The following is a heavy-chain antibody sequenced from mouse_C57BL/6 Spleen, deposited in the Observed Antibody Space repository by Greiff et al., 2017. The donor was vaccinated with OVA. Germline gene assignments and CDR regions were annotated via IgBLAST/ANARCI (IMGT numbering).Heavy chain of an antibody. D-gene: IGHD1-1*01. CDR3: ARLLRFHWYFDV. J-gene: IGHJ1*03. CDR2: IYPGDGDT. Sequence: QVQLQQSGPELVKPGASVKISCKASGYAFSSSWMNWVKQRPGKGLEWIGRIYPGDGDTNYNGKFKGKATLTADKSSSTAYMQLSSLTSEDSAVYFCARLLRFHWYFDVWGTGTTVTVSS. V-gene: IGHV1-82*01. CDR1: GYAFSSSW.